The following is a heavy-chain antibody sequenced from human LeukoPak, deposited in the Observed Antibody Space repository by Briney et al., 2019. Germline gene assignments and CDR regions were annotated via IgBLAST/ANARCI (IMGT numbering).Heavy chain of an antibody. Sequence: PGGSLRLSCAASGFTVSSNYMSWVRQAPGEGLEWVSVIYSGGSTYYADSVKGRFTISRDNSKNTLYLRMNSLRAEDTAVYYCARDLGFRDAFDIWGQGTMVTVSS. CDR2: IYSGGST. V-gene: IGHV3-53*01. CDR1: GFTVSSNY. J-gene: IGHJ3*02. CDR3: ARDLGFRDAFDI. D-gene: IGHD3-10*01.